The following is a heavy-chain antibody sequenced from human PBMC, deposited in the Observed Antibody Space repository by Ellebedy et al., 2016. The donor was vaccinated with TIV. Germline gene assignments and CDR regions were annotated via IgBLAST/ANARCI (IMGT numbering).Heavy chain of an antibody. D-gene: IGHD5-24*01. CDR2: ISSSGSTI. CDR1: GFTFSSYW. J-gene: IGHJ3*02. Sequence: PGGSLRLSCAASGFTFSSYWMNWVRQAPGKGLEWVSYISSSGSTISYADSVKGRFTISRDNAKNSLYLQMNSLRAEDTATYYCAKDQVAGDGRWVFDMWGQGTKVTVSS. CDR3: AKDQVAGDGRWVFDM. V-gene: IGHV3-48*03.